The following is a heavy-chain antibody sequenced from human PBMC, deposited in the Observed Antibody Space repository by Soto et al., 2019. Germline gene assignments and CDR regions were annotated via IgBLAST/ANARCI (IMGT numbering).Heavy chain of an antibody. Sequence: SETLSLTCAVFGGSFSDSYWSCIRQSPENVLECIGEITNSGGTYYNPSLKSRVTISGDTSKNQFSLEVRSVTAADTAVYFCARGRTAIATRWFDSWGQGTLVTVSS. CDR2: ITNSGGT. J-gene: IGHJ5*01. CDR1: GGSFSDSY. V-gene: IGHV4-34*01. CDR3: ARGRTAIATRWFDS. D-gene: IGHD1-1*01.